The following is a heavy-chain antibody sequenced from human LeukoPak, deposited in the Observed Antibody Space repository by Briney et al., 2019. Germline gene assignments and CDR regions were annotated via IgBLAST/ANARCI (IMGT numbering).Heavy chain of an antibody. CDR3: AKGRRTGFVDY. J-gene: IGHJ4*02. D-gene: IGHD1-1*01. CDR1: IFAFSEYY. V-gene: IGHV3-30*18. CDR2: ITNDGSRQ. Sequence: GGSLRLSCETSIFAFSEYYMHWVRLAPGKGLEWLAVITNDGSRQYYADSVKGRFTVSRDNSKSLLFLQMESLRPDDTGIYYCAKGRRTGFVDYWGQGALVTVSS.